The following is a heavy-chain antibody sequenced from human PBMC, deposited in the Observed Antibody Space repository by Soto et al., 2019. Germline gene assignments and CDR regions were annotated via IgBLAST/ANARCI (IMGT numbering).Heavy chain of an antibody. CDR3: RGWNHGNYYYYGMDV. Sequence: GGSLRLSCAASGFTFSSYSMNWVRQAPGKGLEWVSSISSSSSYIYYADSVKGRFTISRDNAKNSLYLQMNSLRAEDKAVYYCRGWNHGNYYYYGMDVWGQGTTVTVSS. CDR2: ISSSSSYI. J-gene: IGHJ6*02. V-gene: IGHV3-21*01. CDR1: GFTFSSYS. D-gene: IGHD1-1*01.